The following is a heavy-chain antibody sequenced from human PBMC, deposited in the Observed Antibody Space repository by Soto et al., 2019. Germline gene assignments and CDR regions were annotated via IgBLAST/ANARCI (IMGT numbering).Heavy chain of an antibody. Sequence: SETLSLTCTVSGGSISSSSYYWGWIRQPPGKGLEWIGSIYYSGSTYYNPSLKSRVTISVDTSKNQFSLKLSSVTAADTDVYYCARHYYDTLGYWGQGTLVTVSS. V-gene: IGHV4-39*01. D-gene: IGHD3-22*01. CDR2: IYYSGST. CDR3: ARHYYDTLGY. CDR1: GGSISSSSYY. J-gene: IGHJ4*02.